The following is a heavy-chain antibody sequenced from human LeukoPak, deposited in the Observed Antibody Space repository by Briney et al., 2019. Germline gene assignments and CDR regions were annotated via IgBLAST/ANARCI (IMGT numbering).Heavy chain of an antibody. CDR1: GFTFSSYA. J-gene: IGHJ4*02. CDR3: AKGVGTKLRYYFDY. Sequence: PSGGSLRLSCAASGFTFSSYAMSWVRQAPGKGLEWVSAISGSGGSTYYADSVKGRFTISRDNSKNTVYLQMNSLRAEDTAVYYCAKGVGTKLRYYFDYWGQGILVTVSS. V-gene: IGHV3-23*01. D-gene: IGHD1-26*01. CDR2: ISGSGGST.